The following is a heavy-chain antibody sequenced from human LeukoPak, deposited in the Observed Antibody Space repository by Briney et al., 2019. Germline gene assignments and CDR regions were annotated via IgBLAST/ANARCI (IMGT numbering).Heavy chain of an antibody. CDR3: AAWQNRLFDY. J-gene: IGHJ4*02. CDR1: GGSFSGYY. Sequence: PSETLSLTCAVYGGSFSGYYWSWLRQPPGKGLEWIGEINHSGSTNYNPSLKSRVTISMDTSKNQISLKLSSVTAADTAVYYCAAWQNRLFDYWGQGTLVTVSS. D-gene: IGHD2/OR15-2a*01. CDR2: INHSGST. V-gene: IGHV4-34*01.